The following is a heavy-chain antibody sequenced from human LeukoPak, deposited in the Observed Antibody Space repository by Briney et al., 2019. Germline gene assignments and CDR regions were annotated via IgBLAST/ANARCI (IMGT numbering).Heavy chain of an antibody. CDR2: IYTSGRT. CDR1: GGSLSSGSYF. Sequence: PSETLSLTCTVSGGSLSSGSYFWSWIRPPAGKGLEWVGHIYTSGRTKYNPSLKSRVTISADTSKNQFSLKLSSVTAADTAVYYCARDFVIAATTEYFQYWGQGTLVTVSS. D-gene: IGHD6-13*01. V-gene: IGHV4-61*09. CDR3: ARDFVIAATTEYFQY. J-gene: IGHJ1*01.